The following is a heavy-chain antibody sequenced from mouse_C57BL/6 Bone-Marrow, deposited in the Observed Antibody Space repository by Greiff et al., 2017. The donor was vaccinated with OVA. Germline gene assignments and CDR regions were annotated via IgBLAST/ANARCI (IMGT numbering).Heavy chain of an antibody. V-gene: IGHV5-6*02. J-gene: IGHJ2*01. CDR2: ISSGGSYT. CDR1: GFTFSSYG. D-gene: IGHD2-1*01. Sequence: DVMLVESGGDLVKPGGSLKLSCAASGFTFSSYGMSWVRQTPDKRLEWVATISSGGSYTYYPDSVKGRFTISRDNAKNTLYLQMSSLKSEDTAMYYCARRDYGNLIDYWGQGTTLTVSS. CDR3: ARRDYGNLIDY.